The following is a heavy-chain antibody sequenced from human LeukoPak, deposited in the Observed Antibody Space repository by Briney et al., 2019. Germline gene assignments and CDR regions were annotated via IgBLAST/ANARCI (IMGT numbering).Heavy chain of an antibody. Sequence: ASVKVSCKASGGTFSSYAISWVRQAPGQGLEWMGGIIPIFGTANYAQKFQGRVTITADESTSTAYMELSSLRSEDTAVYYCARDFCSSTSCYNYDAFDIWGQGTMVTVSS. CDR1: GGTFSSYA. CDR2: IIPIFGTA. CDR3: ARDFCSSTSCYNYDAFDI. J-gene: IGHJ3*02. D-gene: IGHD2-2*02. V-gene: IGHV1-69*13.